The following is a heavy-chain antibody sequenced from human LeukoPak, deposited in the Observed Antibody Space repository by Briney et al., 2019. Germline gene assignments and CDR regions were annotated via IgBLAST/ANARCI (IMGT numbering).Heavy chain of an antibody. J-gene: IGHJ5*02. CDR1: GGSISSYY. V-gene: IGHV4-59*01. D-gene: IGHD6-19*01. CDR2: IYYSGST. Sequence: SETLSLTCTVSGGSISSYYWSWIRQPPGKGLEWIGCIYYSGSTNYNPSLKSRVTISVDTSKNQFSLKLSSVTAADTAVYYCARGHSSGWSYNWFDPWGQGTLVTVSS. CDR3: ARGHSSGWSYNWFDP.